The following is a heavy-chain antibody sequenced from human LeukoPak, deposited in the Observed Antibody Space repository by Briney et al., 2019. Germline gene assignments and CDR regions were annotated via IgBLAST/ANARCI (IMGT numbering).Heavy chain of an antibody. V-gene: IGHV4-39*01. CDR1: GGSISSSSYY. J-gene: IGHJ4*02. D-gene: IGHD2-2*01. Sequence: SETLSLTCTGSGGSISSSSYYWGWIREPPGKGLEWSGSIYYSGSTYYNPSLKTRVTICVDTSKNQFSLELSSVTAADTAVYYCARRIVVVPAATSYYFDYWGQGTLVTVPS. CDR3: ARRIVVVPAATSYYFDY. CDR2: IYYSGST.